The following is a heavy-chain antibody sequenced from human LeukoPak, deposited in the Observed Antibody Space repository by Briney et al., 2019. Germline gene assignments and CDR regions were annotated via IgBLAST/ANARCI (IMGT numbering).Heavy chain of an antibody. CDR1: GGTFSSYA. D-gene: IGHD3-22*01. CDR3: ARLYYDSTDDAFDI. V-gene: IGHV1-8*02. CDR2: MNPNSGNT. J-gene: IGHJ3*02. Sequence: ASVKVSCKASGGTFSSYAISWVRQATGQGLEWMGWMNPNSGNTGYAQKFQGRVTMTRNTSISTAYMELSSLRSEDTAVYYCARLYYDSTDDAFDIWGQGTMVTVSS.